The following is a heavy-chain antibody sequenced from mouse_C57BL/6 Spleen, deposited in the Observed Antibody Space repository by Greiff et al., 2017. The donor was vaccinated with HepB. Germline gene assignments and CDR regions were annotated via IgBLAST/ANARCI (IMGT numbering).Heavy chain of an antibody. CDR2: INPYNGDT. D-gene: IGHD1-1*01. CDR1: GYSFTGYF. V-gene: IGHV1-20*01. Sequence: EVQLQQSGPELVKPGDSVKISCKASGYSFTGYFMNWVMQSHGKSLEWIGRINPYNGDTFYNQKFKGKATLTVDKSSSTAHMELRSLTSEDSAVYYCARSGDYYGSSYWFAYWGQGTLVTVSA. CDR3: ARSGDYYGSSYWFAY. J-gene: IGHJ3*01.